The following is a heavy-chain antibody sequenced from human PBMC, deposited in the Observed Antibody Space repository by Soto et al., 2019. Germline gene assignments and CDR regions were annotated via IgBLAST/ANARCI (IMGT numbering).Heavy chain of an antibody. CDR3: ARDAYGGNPFDH. CDR2: ISRSGTAI. J-gene: IGHJ4*02. Sequence: GGSLRLSCAASGFTFSTFIMSWVRQAPGKGLEWISFISRSGTAIYYADSVKGRFTISTDNAKNSLYLQMNSLRVDDTAVYYCARDAYGGNPFDHWGQGTLVTVSS. V-gene: IGHV3-48*03. D-gene: IGHD4-17*01. CDR1: GFTFSTFI.